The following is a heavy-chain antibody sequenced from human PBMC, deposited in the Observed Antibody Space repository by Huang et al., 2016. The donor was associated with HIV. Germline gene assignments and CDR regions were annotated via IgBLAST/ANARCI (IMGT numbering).Heavy chain of an antibody. V-gene: IGHV1-46*01. Sequence: QLQLVQSGAEVQKPGASMKVSCKASGYTFTNYYIHWVRQAPGQGLELMGIINPSGGITTSAQKFQGRVTMTRETCTSTVFMELSSLRSEDTAIYYCARGLEVRDWFIYGMAVWGQGTTVTVSS. D-gene: IGHD3-3*01. CDR3: ARGLEVRDWFIYGMAV. CDR1: GYTFTNYY. J-gene: IGHJ6*02. CDR2: INPSGGIT.